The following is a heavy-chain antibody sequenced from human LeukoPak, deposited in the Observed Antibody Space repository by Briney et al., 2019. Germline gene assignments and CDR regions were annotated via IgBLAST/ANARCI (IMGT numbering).Heavy chain of an antibody. V-gene: IGHV3-49*03. D-gene: IGHD4-23*01. CDR2: IRSKAYGGTT. J-gene: IGHJ4*02. CDR3: TRGVHDGTTVVTPDY. Sequence: GGSLRLSCTASGFTFGDYAMSWFRQAPGKGLEWVGLIRSKAYGGTTEYAASVKGRFTISRDDSKSIAYLQMNSLKTEDTAVYYCTRGVHDGTTVVTPDYWGQGTLVTVSS. CDR1: GFTFGDYA.